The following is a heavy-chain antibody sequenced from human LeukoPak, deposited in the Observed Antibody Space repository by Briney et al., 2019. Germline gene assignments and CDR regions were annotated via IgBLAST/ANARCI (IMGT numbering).Heavy chain of an antibody. CDR1: GYTFTGYY. V-gene: IGHV1-2*02. J-gene: IGHJ6*03. CDR2: INPNSGGT. CDR3: ARDLAGPVITFGGVIVKGYYYYMDV. D-gene: IGHD3-16*02. Sequence: ASVKVSCKASGYTFTGYYIHWVRQAPGQGLEWMGWINPNSGGTNYAQKFQGRVTMTRDTSISTAYMELSRLRSDDTAVYYCARDLAGPVITFGGVIVKGYYYYMDVWGKGTTVTVSS.